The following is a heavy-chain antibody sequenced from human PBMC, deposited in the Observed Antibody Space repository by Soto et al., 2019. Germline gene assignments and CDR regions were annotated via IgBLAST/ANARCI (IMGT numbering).Heavy chain of an antibody. V-gene: IGHV1-18*01. CDR1: GYTFTSYG. Sequence: ASVKVSCKASGYTFTSYGISWVRQAPGQGLEWMGWISAYNGNTNYAQRLQGRVTMTTDTSTSTAYMELRSLRSDVTAVYYCARGWSGRSSSRDYSFDPWGQGTLVTLSS. CDR2: ISAYNGNT. CDR3: ARGWSGRSSSRDYSFDP. J-gene: IGHJ5*02. D-gene: IGHD6-6*01.